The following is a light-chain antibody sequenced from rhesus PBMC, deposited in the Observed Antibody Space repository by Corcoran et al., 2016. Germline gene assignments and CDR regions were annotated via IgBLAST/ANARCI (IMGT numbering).Light chain of an antibody. CDR3: QQYNDLLYS. CDR2: SAY. J-gene: IGKJ2*01. V-gene: IGKV3-40*03. Sequence: EIVMTQSPATLSLSPGETATLSCRASESVGSYLAWYQQTPGQAPKLRVHSAYFRATGIPDRFSGSGSRTDVHLTISSLEPEDVGVYHCQQYNDLLYSFGQGTKVEIK. CDR1: ESVGSY.